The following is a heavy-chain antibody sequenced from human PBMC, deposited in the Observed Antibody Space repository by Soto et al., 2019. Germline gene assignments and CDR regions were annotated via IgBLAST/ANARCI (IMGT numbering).Heavy chain of an antibody. D-gene: IGHD3-16*01. V-gene: IGHV3-23*01. J-gene: IGHJ4*02. Sequence: EVPLLESGGGLVQPGGSLRLSCTASGFTFRSYAMTWVRQAPGKGLEWVSAISGSGGRTYYADSVKGRFTISRDNSKNTLYLQMNSLRAEDTAVYYCAKDQDDYIGGSYDYWGPGTLVTVSS. CDR2: ISGSGGRT. CDR3: AKDQDDYIGGSYDY. CDR1: GFTFRSYA.